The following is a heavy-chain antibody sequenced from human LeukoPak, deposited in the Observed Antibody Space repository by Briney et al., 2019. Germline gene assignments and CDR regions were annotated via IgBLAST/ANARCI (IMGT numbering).Heavy chain of an antibody. J-gene: IGHJ4*02. CDR3: ARYRWAVAGDFDY. V-gene: IGHV4-34*01. CDR1: GGSFSGYY. Sequence: KPSETLSLTCAVYGGSFSGYYWSWIRQPPGKGLEWIGEINHSGSTNYNPSLKSRVTISVDTSKNQFSLKLSSVTAADTAVYYCARYRWAVAGDFDYWGQGTLVTVSS. D-gene: IGHD6-19*01. CDR2: INHSGST.